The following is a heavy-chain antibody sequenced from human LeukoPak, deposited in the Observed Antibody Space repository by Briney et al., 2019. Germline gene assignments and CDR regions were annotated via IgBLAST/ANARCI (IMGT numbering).Heavy chain of an antibody. J-gene: IGHJ4*02. Sequence: GVSVKVSCKASGYSFTSNVISWVRQAPGQGLEWMGWMNPNSGNTGYAQKFQGRVTMTRNTSISTAYMGLSSLRSEDTAVYHCARAGGYCGRISCPYYFDYWGQGSLVAVSS. CDR1: GYSFTSNV. CDR2: MNPNSGNT. CDR3: ARAGGYCGRISCPYYFDY. V-gene: IGHV1-8*02. D-gene: IGHD2-15*01.